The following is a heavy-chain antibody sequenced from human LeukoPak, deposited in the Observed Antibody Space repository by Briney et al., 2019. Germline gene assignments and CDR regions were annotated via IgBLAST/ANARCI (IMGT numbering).Heavy chain of an antibody. CDR1: GYTFTGYY. CDR2: INPNSGGT. V-gene: IGHV1-2*02. Sequence: ASVKVSCKASGYTFTGYYMHWVRQAPGQGLEWMGWINPNSGGTNYAQKLQGRVTMTRDTSISTAYMELSRLRSDDTAVYYCARDRSDFWSGYYYRLDYWGQGTLVTVSS. J-gene: IGHJ4*02. CDR3: ARDRSDFWSGYYYRLDY. D-gene: IGHD3-3*01.